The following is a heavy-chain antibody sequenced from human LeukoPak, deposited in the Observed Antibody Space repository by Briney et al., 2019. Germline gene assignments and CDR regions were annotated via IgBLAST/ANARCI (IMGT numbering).Heavy chain of an antibody. CDR3: ARHTLDY. Sequence: NPSETLSLTCTVSGGSISSSSYSWGWIRQPPGKGLEWIGSIYYSGSTYYNPSLKSRVTISVDTSKNQFSLKLSSVTAADTAVYYCARHTLDYWGQGTLVTVSS. CDR1: GGSISSSSYS. V-gene: IGHV4-39*01. J-gene: IGHJ4*02. CDR2: IYYSGST.